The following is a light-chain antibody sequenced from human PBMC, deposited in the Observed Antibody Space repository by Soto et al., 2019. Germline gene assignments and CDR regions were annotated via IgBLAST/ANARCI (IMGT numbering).Light chain of an antibody. CDR1: QSIDRY. V-gene: IGKV1-39*01. CDR3: QQSYSAPPT. J-gene: IGKJ1*01. Sequence: DIQLTQSPSSLSASVGGRVTITCRASQSIDRYIHWYQQKPGKAPKLLIYAASSLASGVPPRFSGSGSGTDFTLTISSPQPEDFATYYCQQSYSAPPTFGQGTKVDIK. CDR2: AAS.